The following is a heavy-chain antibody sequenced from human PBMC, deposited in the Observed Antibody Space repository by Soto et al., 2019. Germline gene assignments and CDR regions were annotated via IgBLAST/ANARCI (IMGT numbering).Heavy chain of an antibody. D-gene: IGHD3-16*01. CDR3: ARVHWGSTSYHKLWWFDS. CDR2: IYYSGSK. V-gene: IGHV4-59*13. Sequence: SETLSLTCSVSGGSISGFYWSWIRQSPGKELEWIGNIYYSGSKNYNPSLKSLVTMSVDTSKNQFSLKLYSVMAADTAVYYCARVHWGSTSYHKLWWFDSWGQGTQVTVSA. CDR1: GGSISGFY. J-gene: IGHJ5*01.